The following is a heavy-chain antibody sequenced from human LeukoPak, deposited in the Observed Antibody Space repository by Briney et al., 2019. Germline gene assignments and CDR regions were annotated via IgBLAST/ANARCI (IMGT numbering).Heavy chain of an antibody. Sequence: GGSLRLSCAASGFNFIDYTMNWVRQAPGKGLEWVSSISSSSSYIYYADSVKGRFTIPRDNAKNTLYLQMNSLRAEDTAVYYCARGDPGAYWGQGTLVTVSS. D-gene: IGHD2-21*02. CDR3: ARGDPGAY. CDR1: GFNFIDYT. V-gene: IGHV3-21*04. CDR2: ISSSSSYI. J-gene: IGHJ4*02.